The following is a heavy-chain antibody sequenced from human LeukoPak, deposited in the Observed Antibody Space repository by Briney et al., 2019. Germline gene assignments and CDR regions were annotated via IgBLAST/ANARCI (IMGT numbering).Heavy chain of an antibody. J-gene: IGHJ3*02. Sequence: SETLSLTCTVSGGSTSSYYWSWIRQPPGKGLEWIGYIYYSGSTNYNPSLKSRVTISVDTSKNQFSLRVSSVTSADTAVYYCARGNSGYDYAFDIWGQGTMVTVSS. CDR1: GGSTSSYY. CDR3: ARGNSGYDYAFDI. V-gene: IGHV4-59*01. D-gene: IGHD5-12*01. CDR2: IYYSGST.